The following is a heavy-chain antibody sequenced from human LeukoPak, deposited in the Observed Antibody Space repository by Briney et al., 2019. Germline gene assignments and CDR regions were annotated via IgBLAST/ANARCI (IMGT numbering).Heavy chain of an antibody. CDR3: TGGTYSGYDS. D-gene: IGHD5-12*01. CDR2: TYYRPKWYY. CDR1: GDSVSSNSAG. V-gene: IGHV6-1*01. Sequence: SQTLSLTCAISGDSVSSNSAGWNWIRQSPSRGLEWLGRTYYRPKWYYDFVVSLKTRITIIPDTSKNQFSLQLSSVTPEDTAVYYCTGGTYSGYDSWGQGTLVTVSS. J-gene: IGHJ5*02.